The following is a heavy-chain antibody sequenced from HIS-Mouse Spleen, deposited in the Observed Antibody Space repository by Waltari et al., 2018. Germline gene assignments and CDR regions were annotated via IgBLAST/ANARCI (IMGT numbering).Heavy chain of an antibody. J-gene: IGHJ4*02. CDR2: IWYDGSNK. Sequence: GGVVQPGRSLRLSCAASGFTFSSYGMHWVRQAPGKGLEWVAVIWYDGSNKDYADSVKGRFTSSRDNSKTTLYLQMNSLRAEDTAVYYCAKGGGYCSGGSCYYFDYWGQGTLVTVSS. D-gene: IGHD2-15*01. V-gene: IGHV3-33*06. CDR3: AKGGGYCSGGSCYYFDY. CDR1: GFTFSSYG.